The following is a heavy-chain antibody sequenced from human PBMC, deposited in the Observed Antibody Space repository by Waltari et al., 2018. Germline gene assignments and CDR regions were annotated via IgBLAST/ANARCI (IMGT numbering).Heavy chain of an antibody. D-gene: IGHD6-19*01. J-gene: IGHJ4*02. CDR2: INKDGTET. V-gene: IGHV3-7*03. CDR3: IRDYGSPY. CDR1: GFTLSNYW. Sequence: EAQQVESAGYWVQPGGSLSLSCLVSGFTLSNYWMSWVRQAPGKGLEWVANINKDGTETYYVDSVRGRFTISKDDAKNSVYLQMNSLKVEDTAVYYCIRDYGSPYWGQGTLVTVSS.